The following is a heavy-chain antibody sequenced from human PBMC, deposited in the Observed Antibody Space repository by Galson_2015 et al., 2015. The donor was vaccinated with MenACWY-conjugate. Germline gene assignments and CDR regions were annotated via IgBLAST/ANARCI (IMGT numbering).Heavy chain of an antibody. CDR3: ARFGKNYRSTSHIDH. D-gene: IGHD1-7*01. V-gene: IGHV3-74*01. Sequence: SLRLSCAASGFTFSSYCIRWVRQAPGKGLEWVSRISSGRSSTCYADSLRGRFTISRDNAKNTLYLQMNSLRAEDTAVHYCARFGKNYRSTSHIDHWGQGTLVTVSS. CDR2: ISSGRSST. J-gene: IGHJ1*01. CDR1: GFTFSSYC.